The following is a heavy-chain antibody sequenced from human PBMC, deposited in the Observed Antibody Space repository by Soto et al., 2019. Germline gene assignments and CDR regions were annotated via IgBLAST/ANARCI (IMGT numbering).Heavy chain of an antibody. Sequence: QVPLVQSGAEVKKPGASVKVSCKASGYTFTSYAMHWVRQAPGQRREWMGWINAGNGNTKYSQKFQGRVTITRDTYASTAYMELSSLRSEDTAVYYCARDRSYCNNGVCYRDFDYWGQGTLVTVSS. CDR3: ARDRSYCNNGVCYRDFDY. V-gene: IGHV1-3*01. CDR2: INAGNGNT. J-gene: IGHJ4*02. D-gene: IGHD2-8*01. CDR1: GYTFTSYA.